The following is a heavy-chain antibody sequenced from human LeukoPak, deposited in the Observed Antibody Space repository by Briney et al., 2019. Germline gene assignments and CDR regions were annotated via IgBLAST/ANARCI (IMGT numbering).Heavy chain of an antibody. CDR1: RFTFSAYG. V-gene: IGHV3-30*02. J-gene: IGHJ5*02. CDR2: IRFDGSSE. D-gene: IGHD1-1*01. CDR3: ARDGTVSMSGVWFDP. Sequence: GESLRLSCAAFRFTFSAYGMHWVRQAPGKGLEWMAFIRFDGSSEYYADSVKGRFTISRDNAKNSLYLQMNSLRAEDTAVYYCARDGTVSMSGVWFDPWGQGTLVTVSS.